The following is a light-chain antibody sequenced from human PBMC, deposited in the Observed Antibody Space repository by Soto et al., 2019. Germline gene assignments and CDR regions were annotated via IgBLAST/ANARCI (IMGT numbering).Light chain of an antibody. Sequence: DIQMTQSPSSLSASVGDRVTITCQASQDISNNLNWYQQKPGKAPKLLSYDASNLATGVPSRFSGSGSATEFTFTISCLRPEDIATYYCQQYDSLPRTFGGGTKVKIK. V-gene: IGKV1-33*01. CDR3: QQYDSLPRT. CDR1: QDISNN. CDR2: DAS. J-gene: IGKJ4*01.